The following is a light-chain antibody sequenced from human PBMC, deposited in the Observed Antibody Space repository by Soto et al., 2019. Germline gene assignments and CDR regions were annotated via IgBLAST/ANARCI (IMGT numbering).Light chain of an antibody. Sequence: DIVLTQSPDSLAVSLGERATINCKSSQSVLYTSSNKNSLAWYQQKPGQPPKLLIYWASTRESGVPDRFSGGGSGTDFTLTISSLQAEDVAVYYCQQHYSAPALTFGGGTRWISN. J-gene: IGKJ4*01. CDR1: QSVLYTSSNKNS. V-gene: IGKV4-1*01. CDR3: QQHYSAPALT. CDR2: WAS.